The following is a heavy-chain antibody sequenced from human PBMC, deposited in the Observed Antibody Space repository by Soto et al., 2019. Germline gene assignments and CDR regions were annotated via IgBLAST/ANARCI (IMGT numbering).Heavy chain of an antibody. CDR3: ARDQFDPGANWFDP. J-gene: IGHJ5*02. CDR2: IWFDGSNK. D-gene: IGHD1-26*01. V-gene: IGHV3-33*01. Sequence: TGGSLRLSCAASGFTFSGYGMHWVRQAPGKGLEWVAVIWFDGSNKYYADSVKGRFTISRDNSKNTLYLQMNSLRAEDTAVYHCARDQFDPGANWFDPWGQGTLVTVSS. CDR1: GFTFSGYG.